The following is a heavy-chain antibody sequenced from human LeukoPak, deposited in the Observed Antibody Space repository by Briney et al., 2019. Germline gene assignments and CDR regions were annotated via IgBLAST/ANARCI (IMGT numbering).Heavy chain of an antibody. V-gene: IGHV3-23*01. CDR2: IINSGGST. CDR1: EFTFSSYA. CDR3: ARGGLSSGHFDY. Sequence: GGSLRLSCAASEFTFSSYAMSWVRQAPGKGLEWVSAIINSGGSTYYADSVKGRFTISRDNSKNTLYLQMNSLRAEDTAVYYCARGGLSSGHFDYWGQGTLVTVSS. J-gene: IGHJ4*02. D-gene: IGHD3-22*01.